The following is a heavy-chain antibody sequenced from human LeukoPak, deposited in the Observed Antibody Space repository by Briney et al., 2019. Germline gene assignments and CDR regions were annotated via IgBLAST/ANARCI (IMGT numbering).Heavy chain of an antibody. Sequence: GESLKISCKGSGYSFTTFWIGWVRQMPGKGLERMGIIYPGDSDTRYSPSFQGQVTISADKSSSTAYLQWSSLKASDTAMYYCARSAPDDTSGYYLNYWGQGTLVTVSS. V-gene: IGHV5-51*01. D-gene: IGHD3-22*01. CDR1: GYSFTTFW. CDR3: ARSAPDDTSGYYLNY. J-gene: IGHJ4*02. CDR2: IYPGDSDT.